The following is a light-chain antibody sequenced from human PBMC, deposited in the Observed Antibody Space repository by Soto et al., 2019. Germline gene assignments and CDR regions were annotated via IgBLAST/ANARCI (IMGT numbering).Light chain of an antibody. CDR1: QSVSNNY. V-gene: IGKV3-20*01. CDR3: QQYGSSGT. Sequence: VLAQSPVSLCLSPRERATLSCGASQSVSNNYLAWSQQKPGQAPRLLIYGASNRATGIPDRFSGSGSGTDFTLTISRLEPEDFAVYYCQQYGSSGTFGQGTKVDI. CDR2: GAS. J-gene: IGKJ1*01.